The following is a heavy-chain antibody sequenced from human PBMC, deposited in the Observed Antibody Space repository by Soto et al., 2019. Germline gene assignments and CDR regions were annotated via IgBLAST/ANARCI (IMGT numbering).Heavy chain of an antibody. J-gene: IGHJ4*01. CDR1: GFTFSSYA. CDR3: AKERDKVADRYYFDF. V-gene: IGHV3-23*01. CDR2: ISGGGDSI. Sequence: EVQLLESGGILVHPGGSLRLSCAAAGFTFSSYAMTWVRQAPGKGLEWVSAISGGGDSIYYADSVKGRFTISRDQYKNTLYLQMHSMRAEDTAVYFCAKERDKVADRYYFDFWGQGTLVTVSS.